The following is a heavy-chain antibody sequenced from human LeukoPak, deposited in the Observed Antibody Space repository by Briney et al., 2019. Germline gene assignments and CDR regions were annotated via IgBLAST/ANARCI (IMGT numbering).Heavy chain of an antibody. Sequence: GASVTVSCKASGYTFTSYGISWVRQAPGQGLEWMGWINPNSGGTNYAQKFQGWVTMTRDTSISTAYMELSRLRSDDTAVYYCARTRIAAAFNWFDPWGQGTLVTVSS. D-gene: IGHD6-13*01. CDR3: ARTRIAAAFNWFDP. CDR1: GYTFTSYG. J-gene: IGHJ5*02. V-gene: IGHV1-2*04. CDR2: INPNSGGT.